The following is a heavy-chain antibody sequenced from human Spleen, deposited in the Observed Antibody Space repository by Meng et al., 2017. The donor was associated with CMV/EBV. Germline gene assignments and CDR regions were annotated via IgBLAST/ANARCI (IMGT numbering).Heavy chain of an antibody. V-gene: IGHV3-11*01. D-gene: IGHD3-10*01. CDR2: ISGSDGTI. Sequence: GESLKISCAASGFSFSDFYMSWIRQAPGKGLEWVSYISGSDGTIYYADSVRGRFTISRDNAKTSVYLQMDTLRAEDTAVYYCARGSGSPFDYWGQGTLVTSPQ. CDR3: ARGSGSPFDY. CDR1: GFSFSDFY. J-gene: IGHJ4*02.